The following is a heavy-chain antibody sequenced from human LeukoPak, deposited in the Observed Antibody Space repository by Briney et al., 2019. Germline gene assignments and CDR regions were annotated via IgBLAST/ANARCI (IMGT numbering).Heavy chain of an antibody. CDR2: IYYSGST. D-gene: IGHD3-22*01. Sequence: PSETLSLTCAVYGGSFSGYYWSWIRQHPGKGLEWIGYIYYSGSTYYNPSLKSRVTISVDTSKNQFSLKLSSVTAADTAVYYCARERYDSSSYPLDYWGQGTLVTVSS. CDR3: ARERYDSSSYPLDY. V-gene: IGHV4-31*11. J-gene: IGHJ4*02. CDR1: GGSFSGYY.